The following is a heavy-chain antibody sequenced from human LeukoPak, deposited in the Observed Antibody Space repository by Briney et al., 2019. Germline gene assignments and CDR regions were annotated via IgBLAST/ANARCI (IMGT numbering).Heavy chain of an antibody. CDR3: ASRYYYDSSGYFDY. CDR2: ISAYNGNT. D-gene: IGHD3-22*01. Sequence: GASVKVSCKASGYTFTSYGISWVRQAPGQGLEWMGWISAYNGNTNYAQKFQGRVTMTRDTSISTAYMELSRLRSDDTAVYYCASRYYYDSSGYFDYWGQGTLVTVSS. CDR1: GYTFTSYG. V-gene: IGHV1-18*01. J-gene: IGHJ4*02.